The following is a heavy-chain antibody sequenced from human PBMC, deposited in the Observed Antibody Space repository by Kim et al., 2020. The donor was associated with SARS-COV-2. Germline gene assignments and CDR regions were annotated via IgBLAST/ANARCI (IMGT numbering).Heavy chain of an antibody. J-gene: IGHJ4*01. CDR1: GGSISSSGYY. CDR3: ARDLIPVYGDCLDY. D-gene: IGHD4-17*01. V-gene: IGHV4-39*07. CDR2: IYHSGST. Sequence: SETLSLTCTISGGSISSSGYYWGWIRQPPGKGLEWIGTIYHSGSTYYNPSLKSRVTISVDTSKNQFSLKLSSVTAADTAVYYCARDLIPVYGDCLDYCG.